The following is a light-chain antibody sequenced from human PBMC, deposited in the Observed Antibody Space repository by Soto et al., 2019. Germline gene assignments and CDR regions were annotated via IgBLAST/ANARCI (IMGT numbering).Light chain of an antibody. Sequence: QSVLTQPASVSGSPGQSITISCTGTSSTVGGFNVVSWYQQHPGKAPKVIIYEGIKRPSGVSNRFSGSNSGSTASLTISGFQAEDEADYYCCSYVGATTYVFGTGTKVTVL. J-gene: IGLJ1*01. V-gene: IGLV2-23*01. CDR2: EGI. CDR3: CSYVGATTYV. CDR1: SSTVGGFNV.